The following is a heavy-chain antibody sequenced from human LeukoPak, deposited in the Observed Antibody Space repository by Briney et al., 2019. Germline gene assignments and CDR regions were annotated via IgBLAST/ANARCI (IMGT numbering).Heavy chain of an antibody. V-gene: IGHV3-11*01. CDR2: ISSSGSPI. CDR3: ARRAGAYSHPYDY. D-gene: IGHD4/OR15-4a*01. CDR1: GFTFSDYY. J-gene: IGHJ4*02. Sequence: GSLRLSCATSGFTFSDYYMSWIRQAPGKGLEWVSYISSSGSPIYYADSVKGRFTISRDNSKNTLYLQMNSLRAEDTAVYYCARRAGAYSHPYDYWGQGTLVTVSS.